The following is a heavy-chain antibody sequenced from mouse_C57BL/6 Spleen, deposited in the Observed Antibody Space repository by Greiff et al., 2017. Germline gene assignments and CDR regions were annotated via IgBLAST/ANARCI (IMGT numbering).Heavy chain of an antibody. D-gene: IGHD2-5*01. V-gene: IGHV14-3*01. CDR2: IDSANGNT. Sequence: EVKLQESVAELVRPGASVKLSCTASGFNIKNTYMHWVKQRPEQGLEWIGRIDSANGNTKYAPKFQGKATIIADTSSSTAYLQLSSLTSEDTAIYYCAAYYSTPAWFAYWGQGTLVTVSA. CDR1: GFNIKNTY. CDR3: AAYYSTPAWFAY. J-gene: IGHJ3*01.